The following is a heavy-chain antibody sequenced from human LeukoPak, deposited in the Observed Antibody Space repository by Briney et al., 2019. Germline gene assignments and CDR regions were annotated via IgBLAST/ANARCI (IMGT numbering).Heavy chain of an antibody. CDR1: VFPLSNQG. V-gene: IGHV3-33*01. CDR2: IWYDGRNS. J-gene: IGHJ3*02. CDR3: AGPLSIGGATRGAFDI. Sequence: PGGSLRLSCGASVFPLSNQGMQWVRRARARGLEWVAVIWYDGRNSYYAASVKGRFTNSRDKSNNKLYLQMKSLRIEDTAVYYWAGPLSIGGATRGAFDIWGQGTMVTVSS. D-gene: IGHD1-26*01.